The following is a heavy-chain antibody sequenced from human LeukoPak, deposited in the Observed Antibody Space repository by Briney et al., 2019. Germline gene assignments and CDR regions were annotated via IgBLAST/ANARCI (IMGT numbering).Heavy chain of an antibody. V-gene: IGHV3-48*03. Sequence: PGGSLRLSCAASGFTFSRYEMNWVRQAPGKGLEWVSYISSSGSTIYYADSVKGRFTISRDNAKNSLYLQMNSLRAEDTPVYYCARPPPYSSSWYVFDYWGQGTLVTVSS. CDR1: GFTFSRYE. CDR3: ARPPPYSSSWYVFDY. D-gene: IGHD6-13*01. CDR2: ISSSGSTI. J-gene: IGHJ4*02.